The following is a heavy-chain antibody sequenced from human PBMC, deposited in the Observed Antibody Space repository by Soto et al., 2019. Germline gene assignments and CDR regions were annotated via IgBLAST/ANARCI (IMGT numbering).Heavy chain of an antibody. CDR2: ISSSSSYI. Sequence: GGSLRLSCAASGFTFSSYSMNWVRQAPGKGLEWGSSISSSSSYIYYADSGKGRFTISRDNAKNSLYLQMNSLRAEDTAVYYCARGLDVPRTTTVTHNWFDPWGQGTLVTVSS. CDR1: GFTFSSYS. CDR3: ARGLDVPRTTTVTHNWFDP. D-gene: IGHD4-17*01. V-gene: IGHV3-21*01. J-gene: IGHJ5*02.